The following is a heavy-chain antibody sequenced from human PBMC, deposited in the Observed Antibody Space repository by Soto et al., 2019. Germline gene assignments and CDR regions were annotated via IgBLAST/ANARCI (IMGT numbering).Heavy chain of an antibody. V-gene: IGHV1-69*12. CDR1: GGTFSSYA. CDR3: VRVVAIPGYPDN. J-gene: IGHJ4*02. Sequence: QVQLVQSGDEVRQPASSVNVSCKTSGGTFSSYAISWVRRAPGQGLEWMGGIVPIVDTSTYAQKFQGRVTITADESTSTVYMELSSLRSDDTAVYYCVRVVAIPGYPDNWGQGTLVTVSS. CDR2: IVPIVDTS. D-gene: IGHD5-12*01.